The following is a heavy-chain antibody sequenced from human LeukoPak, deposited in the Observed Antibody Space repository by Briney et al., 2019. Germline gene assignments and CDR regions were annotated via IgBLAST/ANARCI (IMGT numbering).Heavy chain of an antibody. CDR1: GYTFTSYA. J-gene: IGHJ4*02. D-gene: IGHD5-18*01. CDR3: AREYGGANSYGYYY. Sequence: ASVKVSCKASGYTFTSYAISWVRQAPGQGLEWMGWISGYNGNTKYAQKVQGRVTMTTDTSTSTAYMELRSLRSDDTAVYYCAREYGGANSYGYYYWGQGTLVSVSS. V-gene: IGHV1-18*01. CDR2: ISGYNGNT.